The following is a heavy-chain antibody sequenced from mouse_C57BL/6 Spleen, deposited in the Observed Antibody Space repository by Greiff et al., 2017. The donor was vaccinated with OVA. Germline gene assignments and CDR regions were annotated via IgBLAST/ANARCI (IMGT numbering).Heavy chain of an antibody. CDR1: GYTFTSYW. CDR2: IDPSDSYT. J-gene: IGHJ3*01. Sequence: QVQLQQPGAELVKPGASVKLSCKASGYTFTSYWMQWVKQRPGQGLEWIGEIDPSDSYTNYNQKFKGKATLTVDTSSSTAYMQLSSLTSEDSAVYDCARSGDGNYGAWFAYWGQGTLVTVSA. V-gene: IGHV1-50*01. D-gene: IGHD2-1*01. CDR3: ARSGDGNYGAWFAY.